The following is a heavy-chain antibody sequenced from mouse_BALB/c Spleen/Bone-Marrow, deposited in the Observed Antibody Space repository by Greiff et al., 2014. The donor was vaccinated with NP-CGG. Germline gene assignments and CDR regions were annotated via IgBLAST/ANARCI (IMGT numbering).Heavy chain of an antibody. CDR1: GYSFTGYN. CDR2: IDPYYGGT. CDR3: ATYGYSYWYFDV. V-gene: IGHV1-39*01. J-gene: IGHJ1*01. Sequence: VQLQQSGPELEKPGASVKISCKASGYSFTGYNMNWVKQSNGKSLEWIGNIDPYYGGTSYNQKFKGKATLTADKSSSTAYMQLKSLTSEDSAVYYCATYGYSYWYFDVWGAGTTVTVSS. D-gene: IGHD1-1*01.